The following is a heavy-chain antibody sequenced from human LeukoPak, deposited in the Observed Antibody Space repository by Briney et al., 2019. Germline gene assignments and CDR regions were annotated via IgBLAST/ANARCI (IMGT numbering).Heavy chain of an antibody. Sequence: SETLSLTCTVSGGSISSSSYYWGWIRQPPGKGLEWIGTIYYSGSTYYNPSLKSRVTVSVDTSKNQFSMNLSSVTAADTAVYYCARHLGFGSYNAFDIWGQGTMVTVSS. D-gene: IGHD3-10*01. CDR2: IYYSGST. J-gene: IGHJ3*02. CDR1: GGSISSSSYY. CDR3: ARHLGFGSYNAFDI. V-gene: IGHV4-39*01.